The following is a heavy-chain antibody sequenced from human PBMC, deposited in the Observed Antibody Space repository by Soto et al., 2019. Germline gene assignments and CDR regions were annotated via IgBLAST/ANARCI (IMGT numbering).Heavy chain of an antibody. CDR1: GGSISSYY. D-gene: IGHD6-13*01. V-gene: IGHV4-59*01. CDR2: IYYSGST. CDR3: ARVVHSSSHFYYYGMDV. Sequence: SETLSLTCTVSGGSISSYYWSWIRQPPGKGLEWIGYIYYSGSTNYDPSLKSRVTISVDTSKNQFSLKLSSVTAADTAVYYCARVVHSSSHFYYYGMDVWGQGTTVTVSS. J-gene: IGHJ6*02.